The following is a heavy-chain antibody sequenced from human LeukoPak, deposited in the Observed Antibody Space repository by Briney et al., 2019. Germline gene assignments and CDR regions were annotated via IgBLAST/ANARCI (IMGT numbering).Heavy chain of an antibody. CDR3: ARDDSSSYYYYGMDV. J-gene: IGHJ6*02. Sequence: ASVKVSCKASGYTFTGYYMHWVRQAPGQGLEWMGWINPNSGGTNYAQKFQGWVTMTRDTSFSTAYMELSSLRSEDTAVYYCARDDSSSYYYYGMDVWGQGTTVTVSS. D-gene: IGHD3-22*01. CDR1: GYTFTGYY. CDR2: INPNSGGT. V-gene: IGHV1-2*04.